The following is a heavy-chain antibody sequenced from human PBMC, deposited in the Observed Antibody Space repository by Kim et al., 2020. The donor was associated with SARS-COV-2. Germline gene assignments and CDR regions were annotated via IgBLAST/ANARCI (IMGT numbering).Heavy chain of an antibody. J-gene: IGHJ4*02. CDR3: ARGLWSFDY. CDR1: GFTFSNYW. CDR2: IKQDGSEK. V-gene: IGHV3-7*01. D-gene: IGHD2-21*01. Sequence: GGSLRLSCTASGFTFSNYWMTWVRQAPGKGLEWVANIKQDGSEKDYVDSVKGRFTISRDNAKNPLYLQMNSLRAEDTAVYYCARGLWSFDYWGQGTLVTVSS.